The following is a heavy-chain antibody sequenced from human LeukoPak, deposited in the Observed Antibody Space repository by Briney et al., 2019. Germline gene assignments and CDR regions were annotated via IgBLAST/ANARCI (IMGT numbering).Heavy chain of an antibody. CDR1: GFTFSSYW. CDR2: IKQDGSEK. CDR3: ASLVAAHFDY. V-gene: IGHV3-7*03. D-gene: IGHD2-15*01. J-gene: IGHJ4*02. Sequence: GGSLRLSCAASGFTFSSYWMSWVRQAPGKGLEWVANIKQDGSEKYYVDSVKGRFTISRDNAKNSLYLQMNRPRAEGTAVYYRASLVAAHFDYWGQGTLVTVSS.